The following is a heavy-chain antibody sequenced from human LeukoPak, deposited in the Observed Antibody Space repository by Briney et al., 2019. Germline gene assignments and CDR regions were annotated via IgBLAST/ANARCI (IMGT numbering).Heavy chain of an antibody. J-gene: IGHJ3*02. Sequence: GASVKVSCKASGYTFSNYYMHWVRQAPGQGLEWMGIINPSGGRTSYAQKFQGRFTMTRDMSASTVYMELSSLRSEDTAVYYCAREGDNYAFDIWGQGTMVTVSS. D-gene: IGHD1-20*01. V-gene: IGHV1-46*01. CDR3: AREGDNYAFDI. CDR1: GYTFSNYY. CDR2: INPSGGRT.